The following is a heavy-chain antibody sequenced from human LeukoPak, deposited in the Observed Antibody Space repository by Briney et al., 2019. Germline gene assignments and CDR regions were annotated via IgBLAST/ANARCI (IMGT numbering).Heavy chain of an antibody. CDR2: ISGSGVNT. V-gene: IGHV3-23*01. D-gene: IGHD6-19*01. CDR3: AKAKRVSSSGWQEWDY. J-gene: IGHJ4*02. CDR1: GFTFSSYA. Sequence: PGGSLRPSCAASGFTFSSYAMSWVRQAPGKGLEWVSAISGSGVNTYYADSVKGRFTISRDNSKNTLYLQMNSLRAEDTAVYYCAKAKRVSSSGWQEWDYWGQGTLVTVSS.